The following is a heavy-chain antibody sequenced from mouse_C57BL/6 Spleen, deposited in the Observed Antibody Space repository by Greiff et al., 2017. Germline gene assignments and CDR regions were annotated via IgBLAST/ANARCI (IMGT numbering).Heavy chain of an antibody. J-gene: IGHJ4*01. Sequence: QVQLQQSGTELVKPGASVKLSCKASGYTFTSYWMHWVKPRPGQGLEWIGKINPSNGGTNYNEKFKSKATLTVDKSYSTAYMQLSSLTSEASAVYYCASHMTTVVAQYYYAMDYWGQGTSVTVSS. CDR3: ASHMTTVVAQYYYAMDY. D-gene: IGHD1-1*01. CDR1: GYTFTSYW. CDR2: INPSNGGT. V-gene: IGHV1-53*01.